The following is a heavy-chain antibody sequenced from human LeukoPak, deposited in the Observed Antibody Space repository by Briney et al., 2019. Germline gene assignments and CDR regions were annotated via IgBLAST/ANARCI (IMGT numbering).Heavy chain of an antibody. J-gene: IGHJ4*02. V-gene: IGHV4-30-2*01. CDR1: GGSISSSGFY. Sequence: SETLSPTCTVSGGSISSSGFYWSWIRQPPGKALEWIGYIYYSGSTYYNPSLQSRVTISGERSKNQFSLKLSSVTAADTAVYYCARAPTSWYFDYWGQGTPVTVSS. D-gene: IGHD6-13*01. CDR3: ARAPTSWYFDY. CDR2: IYYSGST.